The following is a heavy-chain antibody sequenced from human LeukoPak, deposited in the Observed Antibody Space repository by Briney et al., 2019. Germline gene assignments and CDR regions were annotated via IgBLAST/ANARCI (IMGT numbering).Heavy chain of an antibody. CDR1: GYTFTSYY. CDR3: ARVAAEVVGVPGAIGFGWLRRDYYYMDV. Sequence: GASVKVSCKASGYTFTSYYMHWVRQAPGEGLEWMGIINPSGGSTSYAQKFQGRVTMTRDMSTSTVDMELSSLRSEDTAVYYCARVAAEVVGVPGAIGFGWLRRDYYYMDVWGKGTTVTVSS. J-gene: IGHJ6*03. CDR2: INPSGGST. D-gene: IGHD2-2*02. V-gene: IGHV1-46*01.